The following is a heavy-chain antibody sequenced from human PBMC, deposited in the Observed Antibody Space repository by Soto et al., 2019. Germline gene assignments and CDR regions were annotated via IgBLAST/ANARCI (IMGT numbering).Heavy chain of an antibody. CDR2: IYYSGST. Sequence: PSETLSLTCTVSGGSISSYYWSWIRQPPGKGLEWIGYIYYSGSTNYNPSLKSRVTISVDTSKNQFSLKLSSVTAADTAVYYCARIHAGRGYCSSTSCLSSYYYYGMDLWGQGSTVTVSS. CDR3: ARIHAGRGYCSSTSCLSSYYYYGMDL. J-gene: IGHJ6*02. D-gene: IGHD2-2*01. CDR1: GGSISSYY. V-gene: IGHV4-59*08.